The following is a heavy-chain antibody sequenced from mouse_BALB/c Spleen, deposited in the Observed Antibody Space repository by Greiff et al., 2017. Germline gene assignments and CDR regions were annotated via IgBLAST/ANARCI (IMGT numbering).Heavy chain of an antibody. CDR2: IDPENGNT. J-gene: IGHJ4*01. V-gene: IGHV14-1*02. Sequence: VQLKQSGAELVRPGALVKLSCKASGFNIKDYYMHWVKQRPEQGLEWIGWIDPENGNTIYDPKFQGKASITADTSSNTAYLRLSSLTSEDTAVYYCARSLYYGNPYAMDYWGQGTSVTVSS. CDR1: GFNIKDYY. CDR3: ARSLYYGNPYAMDY. D-gene: IGHD2-1*01.